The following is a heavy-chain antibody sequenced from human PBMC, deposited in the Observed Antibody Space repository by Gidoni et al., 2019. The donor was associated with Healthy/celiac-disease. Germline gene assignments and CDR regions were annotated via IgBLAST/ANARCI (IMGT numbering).Heavy chain of an antibody. D-gene: IGHD3-10*01. Sequence: QVQLVASGGGVVQPGRSLRLSCAASGFTFSSYGMLWVRQAPGKGLEWVAVIWYDGSNKYYADAVKGRFTISRDNSKNTLYLQMNSLRAEDTAVYYCARDTDGSGTFDYWGQGTLVTVSS. CDR1: GFTFSSYG. V-gene: IGHV3-33*01. CDR2: IWYDGSNK. CDR3: ARDTDGSGTFDY. J-gene: IGHJ4*02.